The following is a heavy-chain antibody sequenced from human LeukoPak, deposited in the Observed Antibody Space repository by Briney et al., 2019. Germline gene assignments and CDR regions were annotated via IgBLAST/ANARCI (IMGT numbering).Heavy chain of an antibody. CDR1: GFTFSSYS. Sequence: PGGSLRLSCAASGFTFSSYSMNWVRQAPGKGLEWVSSISSSSSYIYYADSVKGRFTISRDNAKNSLYLQMNSLRAEDTAVYYCARDRGSQRGYYYYYYMDVWGKGTTVTVSS. J-gene: IGHJ6*03. V-gene: IGHV3-21*01. CDR2: ISSSSSYI. CDR3: ARDRGSQRGYYYYYYMDV. D-gene: IGHD1-26*01.